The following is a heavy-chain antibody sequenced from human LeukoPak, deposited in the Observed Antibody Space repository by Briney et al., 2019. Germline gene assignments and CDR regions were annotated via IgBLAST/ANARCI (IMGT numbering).Heavy chain of an antibody. CDR2: IYYSGST. V-gene: IGHV4-59*01. J-gene: IGHJ4*02. Sequence: SETLSLTCTVSGGSISSYYWSWIRQPPGKGLEWIGYIYYSGSTNYNPSLKSRVTISVDTSKNQFSLKLSSVTAADTAVYYCARDSSGWYDYWGQETLVTVSS. CDR1: GGSISSYY. CDR3: ARDSSGWYDY. D-gene: IGHD6-19*01.